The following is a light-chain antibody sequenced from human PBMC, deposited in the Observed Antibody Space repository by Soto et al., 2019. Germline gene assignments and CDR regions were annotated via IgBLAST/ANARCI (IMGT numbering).Light chain of an antibody. Sequence: DIQLTQSPASVSASVGDRVTITCRASQDVSTWVAGYQRRPGKANELLMYATSTLQSGVPSRFSGRGSGTDFTLTISSLQPEDSAIYFCQQAHTLPWTFGQGTRLEIK. CDR3: QQAHTLPWT. J-gene: IGKJ5*01. CDR1: QDVSTW. V-gene: IGKV1-12*01. CDR2: ATS.